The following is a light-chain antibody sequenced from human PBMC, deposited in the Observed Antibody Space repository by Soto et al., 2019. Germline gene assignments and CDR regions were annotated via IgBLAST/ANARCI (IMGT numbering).Light chain of an antibody. CDR3: ATWDDRLNGWV. J-gene: IGLJ3*02. CDR2: SNN. V-gene: IGLV1-44*01. Sequence: QSVLTQPPSASGTPGQRVTISCSGSSSDIGGNTVNWYQQLPGTAPKLIIYSNNQRPSGVPDRISGSKSGTSASLAISGLQSEDEADDYCATWDDRLNGWVFGGGTKLTVL. CDR1: SSDIGGNT.